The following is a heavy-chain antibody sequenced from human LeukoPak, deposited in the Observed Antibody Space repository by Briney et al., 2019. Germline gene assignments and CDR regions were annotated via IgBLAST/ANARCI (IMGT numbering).Heavy chain of an antibody. CDR1: GFTFSSYW. Sequence: PGGSLRLSCAASGFTFSSYWMHWVRHGPGKGLVWVSRINSDGSSTTYADSVKGRFTISRDNAKNTLYLQMNSLRAEDTAVYYCARGSYGYEYWGQGTLVTVSS. CDR3: ARGSYGYEY. D-gene: IGHD5-18*01. J-gene: IGHJ4*02. V-gene: IGHV3-74*01. CDR2: INSDGSST.